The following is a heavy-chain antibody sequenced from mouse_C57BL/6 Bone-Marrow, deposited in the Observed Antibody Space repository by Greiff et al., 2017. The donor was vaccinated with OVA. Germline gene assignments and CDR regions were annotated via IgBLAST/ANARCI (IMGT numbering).Heavy chain of an antibody. CDR1: GYTFTSYG. Sequence: QVQLKESGAELARPGASVKLSCKASGYTFTSYGISWVKQRTGQGLEWIGEIYPRSGNTYYNEKFKGKATLTADKSASTAYMERRSLTSEDSAVYFCARSVRFFYAMDYWGQGTSVTVSS. J-gene: IGHJ4*01. CDR3: ARSVRFFYAMDY. V-gene: IGHV1-81*01. CDR2: IYPRSGNT.